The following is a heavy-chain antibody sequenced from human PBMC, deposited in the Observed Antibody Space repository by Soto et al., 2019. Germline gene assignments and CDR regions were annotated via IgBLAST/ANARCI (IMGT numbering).Heavy chain of an antibody. CDR3: ARHPERIAQIGWFDP. J-gene: IGHJ5*02. V-gene: IGHV3-48*01. CDR1: GFTFSIHA. D-gene: IGHD6-13*01. CDR2: ISSSGSTI. Sequence: GGSLRLSCAASGFTFSIHAMSWVRQAPGKGLEWVSYISSSGSTIHYADSVKGRFTISRDNAKNSLYLQMNSLRAEDTAVYYCARHPERIAQIGWFDPWGQGT.